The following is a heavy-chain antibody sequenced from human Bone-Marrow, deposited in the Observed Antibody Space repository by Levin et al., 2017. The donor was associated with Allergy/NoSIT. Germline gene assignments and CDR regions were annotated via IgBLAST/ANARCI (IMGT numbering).Heavy chain of an antibody. J-gene: IGHJ6*02. CDR2: IFHTGSA. CDR3: TKGSQQGLYGLDV. Sequence: PSETLSLTCTVSGTSLTGNNWWTWVRQSPNKGLEWIGEIFHTGSANYHPSLKSRVTLSIDKSKNHFSLRLGSVTAADTGVYFCTKGSQQGLYGLDVWGQGTTVTVSS. V-gene: IGHV4/OR15-8*01. CDR1: GTSLTGNNW. D-gene: IGHD6-13*01.